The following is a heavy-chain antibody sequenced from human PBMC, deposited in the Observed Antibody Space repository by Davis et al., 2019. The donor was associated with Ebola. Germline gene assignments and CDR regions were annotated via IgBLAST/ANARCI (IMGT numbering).Heavy chain of an antibody. CDR1: GYSFTSYW. CDR2: IYPGDSDT. J-gene: IGHJ3*02. D-gene: IGHD5-18*01. V-gene: IGHV5-51*01. Sequence: GESLKISCKGSGYSFTSYWISWVRQMPGKGLEWMGIIYPGDSDTRYSPSFQGQVTISADKSISTAYLQWSSLKASDTATYYCARPWLQQNDAFDIWGQGTMVTVSS. CDR3: ARPWLQQNDAFDI.